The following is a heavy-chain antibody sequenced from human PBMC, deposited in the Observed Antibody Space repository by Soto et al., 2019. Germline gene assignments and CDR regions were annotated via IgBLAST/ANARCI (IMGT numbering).Heavy chain of an antibody. CDR3: ARDLGGPDY. Sequence: TGGSLRLSCAASGFTVTNSYMAWVRQAPGKGLEWVSVVYTSGRTYHADSVKGRFTVSRDISTNMFFLQMNSLRADDTVVYYCARDLGGPDYWGRGTSVTVSS. D-gene: IGHD3-16*01. CDR2: VYTSGRT. J-gene: IGHJ4*02. CDR1: GFTVTNSY. V-gene: IGHV3-66*01.